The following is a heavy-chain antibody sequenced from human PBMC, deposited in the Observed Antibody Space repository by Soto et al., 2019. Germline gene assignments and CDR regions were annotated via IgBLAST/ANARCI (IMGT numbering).Heavy chain of an antibody. CDR2: ISSTTNYI. J-gene: IGHJ4*02. V-gene: IGHV3-21*06. CDR1: GFTFTRYS. CDR3: ARESEDLTSNFDY. Sequence: GGSLRLSCAASGFTFTRYSMNWVRQSPGKGLEWVSSISSTTNYIYYGDSMKGRFTISRDNAKNSLYLEMNSLRAEDTAVYYCARESEDLTSNFDYWGQGTLVTVPQ.